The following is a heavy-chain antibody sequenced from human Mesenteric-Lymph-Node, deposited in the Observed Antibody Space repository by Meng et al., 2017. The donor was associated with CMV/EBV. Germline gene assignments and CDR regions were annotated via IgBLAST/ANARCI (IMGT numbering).Heavy chain of an antibody. CDR1: GFTFTGYH. Sequence: ASVKVSCKASGFTFTGYHVHWVRQAPGQGLEWMGWINPNSGGTNYAQKFQGRVTMTTDTSITTAYMEMRSLKSDDTAVYYCARVIAVAGTAPLDYWGQGSLVTVSS. V-gene: IGHV1-2*02. CDR3: ARVIAVAGTAPLDY. CDR2: INPNSGGT. J-gene: IGHJ4*02. D-gene: IGHD6-19*01.